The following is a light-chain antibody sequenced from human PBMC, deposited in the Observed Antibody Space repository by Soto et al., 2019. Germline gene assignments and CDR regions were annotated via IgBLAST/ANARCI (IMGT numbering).Light chain of an antibody. CDR1: QSISSW. J-gene: IGKJ2*01. V-gene: IGKV1-5*03. CDR3: QQYNSYSYT. Sequence: DIQMTQSPSTLSASVGDRVTITCRASQSISSWLAWYQQKPGKAPKLLIYKASSLESGVPSRFSGSGSGTEFPLTISRLQPYDSATYYCQQYNSYSYTFGQGTKLEIK. CDR2: KAS.